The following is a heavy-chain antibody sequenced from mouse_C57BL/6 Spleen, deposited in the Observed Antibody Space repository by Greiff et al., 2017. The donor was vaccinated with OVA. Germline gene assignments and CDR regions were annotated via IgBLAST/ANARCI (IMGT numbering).Heavy chain of an antibody. Sequence: EVKLMESGGGLVKPGGSLKLSCAASGFTFSDYGMHWVRQAPEKGLEWVAYISSGSSTIYYADTVKGRFTISRDNAKNTLFLQMTSLRSEDTAMYYCAIYYDYDDWFAYWGQGTLVTVSA. CDR1: GFTFSDYG. J-gene: IGHJ3*01. V-gene: IGHV5-17*01. D-gene: IGHD2-4*01. CDR3: AIYYDYDDWFAY. CDR2: ISSGSSTI.